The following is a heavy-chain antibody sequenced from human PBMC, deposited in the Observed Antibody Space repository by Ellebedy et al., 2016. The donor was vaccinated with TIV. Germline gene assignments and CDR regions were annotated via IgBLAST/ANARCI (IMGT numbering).Heavy chain of an antibody. CDR3: ARSPIITMVRGVMSNYYYYYGMDV. D-gene: IGHD3-10*01. Sequence: GESLKISXAASGFTFSDYYMSWIRQAPGKGLEWVSYISSSSSYTNYADSVKGRFTISRDNAKNSLYLQMNSLRAEDTAVYYCARSPIITMVRGVMSNYYYYYGMDVWGQGTTVTVSS. J-gene: IGHJ6*02. CDR1: GFTFSDYY. V-gene: IGHV3-11*03. CDR2: ISSSSSYT.